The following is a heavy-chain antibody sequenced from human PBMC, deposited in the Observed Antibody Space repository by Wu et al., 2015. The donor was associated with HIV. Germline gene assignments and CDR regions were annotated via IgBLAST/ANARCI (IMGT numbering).Heavy chain of an antibody. CDR2: ISPISETP. V-gene: IGHV1-69*05. D-gene: IGHD1-26*01. CDR1: GYNFNGFG. Sequence: QVKLVQSGIEVKKSGASMKVSCKASGYNFNGFGIVWVRQAPGQGLEWMGGISPISETPNYAQKFQDRVTIATDKSTSTVYMELSGLRSEDTATYYCAGRRPEWRYFDRWGQGTLVTVSS. CDR3: AGRRPEWRYFDR. J-gene: IGHJ4*02.